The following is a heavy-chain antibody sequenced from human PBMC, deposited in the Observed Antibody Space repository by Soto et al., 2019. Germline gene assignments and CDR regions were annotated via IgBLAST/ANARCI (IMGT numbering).Heavy chain of an antibody. V-gene: IGHV3-48*03. CDR1: GFTFSSYE. Sequence: GGSLRLSCAASGFTFSSYEMNWVRQAPGKGLEWVSYISSSGSTIYYADSVKGRFTISRDNAKNSLYLQMNSLRAEDTAVYYCAESNYYDSSGYGMDVWGQGTTVTVSS. CDR3: AESNYYDSSGYGMDV. D-gene: IGHD3-22*01. CDR2: ISSSGSTI. J-gene: IGHJ6*02.